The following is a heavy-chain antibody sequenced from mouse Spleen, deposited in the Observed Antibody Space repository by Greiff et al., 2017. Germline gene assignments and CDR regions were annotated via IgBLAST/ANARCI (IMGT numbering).Heavy chain of an antibody. CDR3: ARGAYYGGSAMDY. CDR1: GFTFSDYG. J-gene: IGHJ4*01. V-gene: IGHV5-17*01. CDR2: ISSGSSTI. D-gene: IGHD2-10*01. Sequence: EVKLMESGGGLVKPGGSLKLSCAASGFTFSDYGMHWVRQAPEKGLEWVAYISSGSSTIYYADTVKGRFTISRDNAKNTLFLQMTSLRSEDTAMYYCARGAYYGGSAMDYWGQGTSVTVSS.